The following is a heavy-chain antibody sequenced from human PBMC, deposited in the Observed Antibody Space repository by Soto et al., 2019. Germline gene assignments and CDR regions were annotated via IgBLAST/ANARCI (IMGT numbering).Heavy chain of an antibody. J-gene: IGHJ4*02. CDR2: MNPNTGNT. V-gene: IGHV1-8*01. CDR3: ARGFSSYSDF. CDR1: GYTFIDFD. Sequence: QEQLVQSGAEVKRPGASVKVSCRAYGYTFIDFDINWVRQAPGQGLEWMGWMNPNTGNTAYAQKFQGRLTLTRDTSISAAYMDLSSLTSDDTAVYYCARGFSSYSDFWAQGTLVIVSS. D-gene: IGHD6-13*01.